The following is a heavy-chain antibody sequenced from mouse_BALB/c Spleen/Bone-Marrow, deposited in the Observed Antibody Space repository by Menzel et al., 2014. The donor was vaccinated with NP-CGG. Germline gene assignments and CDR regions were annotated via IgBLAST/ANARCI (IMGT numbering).Heavy chain of an antibody. J-gene: IGHJ4*01. Sequence: QVQLKQSGPELAKPGASVKMSCKASGYTFTSYYIHWVKQRPGQGLEWIGWIYPGDGSTKYNEKFKGKTTLTADRSSSAAYMLLSRQTAEDCAIYFCARGGGMDYWGQGTSVTVSS. CDR3: ARGGGMDY. CDR2: IYPGDGST. CDR1: GYTFTSYY. V-gene: IGHV1S56*01.